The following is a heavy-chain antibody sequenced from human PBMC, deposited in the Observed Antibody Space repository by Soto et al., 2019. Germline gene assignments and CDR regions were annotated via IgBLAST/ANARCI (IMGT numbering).Heavy chain of an antibody. CDR3: GRILPPATFDY. Sequence: QVQLVQSGAEVKKPGASVKVSCKASGYTFTSYYVHWIRQAPGQGLEWMGIINASGGRTTYAPKFQGRVTMTSDMSTSTVYMELSSLTSEDTATYFCGRILPPATFDYWGQGTLVTVSS. J-gene: IGHJ4*02. D-gene: IGHD2-21*02. V-gene: IGHV1-46*03. CDR1: GYTFTSYY. CDR2: INASGGRT.